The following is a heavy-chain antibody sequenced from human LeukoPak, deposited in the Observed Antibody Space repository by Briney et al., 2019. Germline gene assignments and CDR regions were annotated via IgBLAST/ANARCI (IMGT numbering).Heavy chain of an antibody. V-gene: IGHV3-30*04. CDR1: GFTFSSYA. Sequence: GGSLRLSCAASGFTFSSYAMHWVRQAPGKGLEWVAVISYDGSNKYYADSVKGRFTISRDNSKNTLYLQMNSLRAEDTAVYYCADPLSKVAGTAWGQGTLVTVSS. J-gene: IGHJ5*02. CDR2: ISYDGSNK. CDR3: ADPLSKVAGTA. D-gene: IGHD6-19*01.